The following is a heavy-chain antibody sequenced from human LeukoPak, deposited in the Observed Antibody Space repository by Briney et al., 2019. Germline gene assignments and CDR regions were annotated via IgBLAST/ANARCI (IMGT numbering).Heavy chain of an antibody. CDR2: IYSGGST. V-gene: IGHV3-53*01. Sequence: GGSLRLSCAASGFTVSSNYMSWVRQAPGKGLEWVSVIYSGGSTYYADSAKGRFTISRDNSKNTLYLQMNSLRAEDTAVYYCARDNRAAAGFDYWGQGTLVTVSS. CDR3: ARDNRAAAGFDY. CDR1: GFTVSSNY. D-gene: IGHD6-13*01. J-gene: IGHJ4*02.